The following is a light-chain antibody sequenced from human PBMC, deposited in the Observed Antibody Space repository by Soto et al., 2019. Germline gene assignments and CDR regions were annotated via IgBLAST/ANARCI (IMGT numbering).Light chain of an antibody. CDR2: DVR. V-gene: IGLV2-11*01. Sequence: QSALTQPRSVSGSPGQSVTMSCTGASSDVGNYSSVSWYQQHPGKAPKLIIYDVRKRPSGVPDRFSGSKSGNTASLTISGLQAEDEADYFCCSYAGSHTYVFGTGTKLTVL. CDR3: CSYAGSHTYV. CDR1: SSDVGNYSS. J-gene: IGLJ1*01.